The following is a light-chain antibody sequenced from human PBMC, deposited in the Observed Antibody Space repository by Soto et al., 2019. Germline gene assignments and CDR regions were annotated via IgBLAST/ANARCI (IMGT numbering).Light chain of an antibody. CDR2: KAS. CDR1: QSISSW. Sequence: DIQMTQSPSTLSASVGDRVTITCRASQSISSWLAWYHQKPGKAPKLLIYKASSLESGLPSRFSGSGSGTEFTLTISSLQPDDFATYYCQQYNSYWTFGQGTKVEIK. V-gene: IGKV1-5*03. CDR3: QQYNSYWT. J-gene: IGKJ1*01.